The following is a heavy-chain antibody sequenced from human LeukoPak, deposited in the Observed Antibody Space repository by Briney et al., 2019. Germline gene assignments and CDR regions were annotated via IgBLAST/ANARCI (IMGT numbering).Heavy chain of an antibody. J-gene: IGHJ6*03. Sequence: ASVKVSCKASGYTFTSYDINRVRQATGQGLEWMGWMNPNSGNTGYAQKFQGRVTMTRNTSISTAYMELSSLRSEDTAVYYCATWGIVVVPAAIYYYYYMDVWGKGTTVTVSS. CDR1: GYTFTSYD. CDR3: ATWGIVVVPAAIYYYYYMDV. CDR2: MNPNSGNT. D-gene: IGHD2-2*01. V-gene: IGHV1-8*01.